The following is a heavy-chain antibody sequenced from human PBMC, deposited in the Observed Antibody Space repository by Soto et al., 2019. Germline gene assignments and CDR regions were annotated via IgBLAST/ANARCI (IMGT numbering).Heavy chain of an antibody. CDR2: IKQDGSEK. V-gene: IGHV3-7*05. CDR1: GFTFSSYR. Sequence: GGSLRLSCAASGFTFSSYRISWVRQAPGKGQEWVANIKQDGSEKYYVDSVKGRFTISRDNAKNSLYLQMNSLRAEDTAVYYCARDLRNMWSSHQTSAFDIWGQGTMVTDSS. CDR3: ARDLRNMWSSHQTSAFDI. J-gene: IGHJ3*02. D-gene: IGHD6-13*01.